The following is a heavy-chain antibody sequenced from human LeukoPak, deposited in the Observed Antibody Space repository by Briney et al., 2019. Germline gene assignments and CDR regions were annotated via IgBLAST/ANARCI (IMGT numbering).Heavy chain of an antibody. V-gene: IGHV1-69*01. CDR2: IIPIFGTA. CDR3: ASPHYGGSAFDI. J-gene: IGHJ3*02. Sequence: SVMVSCKASGGTFSSYAISWVRQAPGQGLEWMGGIIPIFGTANYAQKFQGRVTITADESTSTAYMELSSLRSEDTAVYYCASPHYGGSAFDIWGQGTMVTVSS. D-gene: IGHD4-23*01. CDR1: GGTFSSYA.